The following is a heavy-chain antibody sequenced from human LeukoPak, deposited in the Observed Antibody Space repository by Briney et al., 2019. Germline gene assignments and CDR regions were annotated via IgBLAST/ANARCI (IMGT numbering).Heavy chain of an antibody. CDR1: GYTFTGYY. V-gene: IGHV1-2*06. J-gene: IGHJ6*03. CDR3: ASLGPYCSSTSCYRFGPYYYYMDV. D-gene: IGHD2-2*02. CDR2: INPNSGGT. Sequence: ASVKVSCKASGYTFTGYYMHWGRQAPGQGLEWMGRINPNSGGTNYAQKFQGRVTMTRDTSISTAYMELSRLRSDDTAVYYCASLGPYCSSTSCYRFGPYYYYMDVWGKGTTVTVSS.